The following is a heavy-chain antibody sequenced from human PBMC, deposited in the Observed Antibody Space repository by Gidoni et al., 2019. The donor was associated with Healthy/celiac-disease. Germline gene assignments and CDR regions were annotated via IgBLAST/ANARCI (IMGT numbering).Heavy chain of an antibody. CDR3: ARATYYYDSSGYYLDY. V-gene: IGHV3-33*01. CDR1: GVTFSSYG. Sequence: QVQLVESGGGVVQPGRSRRLSCAASGVTFSSYGMHWVRQAPGKGLEWVAVIWYDGSNKYYADSVKGRFTISRDNSKNTLYLQMNSLRAEDTAVYYCARATYYYDSSGYYLDYWGQGTLVTVSS. J-gene: IGHJ4*02. CDR2: IWYDGSNK. D-gene: IGHD3-22*01.